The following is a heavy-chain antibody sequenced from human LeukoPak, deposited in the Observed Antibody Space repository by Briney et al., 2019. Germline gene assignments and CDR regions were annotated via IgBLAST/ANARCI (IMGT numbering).Heavy chain of an antibody. CDR3: AAKGNGYTGIYVFAH. Sequence: PGGSLRLSCAASGFTFSSYSMNWVRQAPGKGLEWVSYISSSSSTIYYADSVRGRFTISRDNSENTLDLHMHSLRAEDTAVYCCAAKGNGYTGIYVFAHWGPGTLVTVSS. V-gene: IGHV3-48*01. CDR1: GFTFSSYS. J-gene: IGHJ4*02. CDR2: ISSSSSTI. D-gene: IGHD1-26*01.